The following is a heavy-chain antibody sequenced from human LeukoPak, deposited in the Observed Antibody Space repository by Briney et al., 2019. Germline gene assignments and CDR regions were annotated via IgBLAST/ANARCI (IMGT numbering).Heavy chain of an antibody. CDR3: ARDTSSGSYVHFDY. CDR1: GYTFNRYA. V-gene: IGHV7-4-1*01. D-gene: IGHD1-26*01. Sequence: GASVKVSCKASGYTFNRYAMNWVRQAPGQGLEWMGWIDTNTGNPTYAQGFTGRFVFSLDTSVSTAYLQIGSLKAEDTAVYYCARDTSSGSYVHFDYWGQGTLVTVSS. J-gene: IGHJ4*02. CDR2: IDTNTGNP.